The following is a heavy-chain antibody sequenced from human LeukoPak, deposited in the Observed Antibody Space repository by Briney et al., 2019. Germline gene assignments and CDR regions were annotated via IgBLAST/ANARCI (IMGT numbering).Heavy chain of an antibody. CDR3: ARDGGSSWYDAFDI. Sequence: ASVKVSCKASGYTFTSYGISWVRQAPGQGLEWMGWISAYNGNTNYAQKFQGRVTMTRDTSISTAYMELSRLRSNDTAVYYCARDGGSSWYDAFDIWGQGTMVTVSS. J-gene: IGHJ3*02. CDR2: ISAYNGNT. CDR1: GYTFTSYG. V-gene: IGHV1-18*01. D-gene: IGHD6-13*01.